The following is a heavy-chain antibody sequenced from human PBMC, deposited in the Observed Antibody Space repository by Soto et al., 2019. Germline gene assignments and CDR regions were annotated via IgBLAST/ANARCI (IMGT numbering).Heavy chain of an antibody. Sequence: QVQLVQSGAEVKKPGSSVKVSCKASGGTFSSYAISWVRQAPGQGLEWMGGIIPIFGTANYAQKFQGRVTITADESTSTAYMELSSLRSEDTAVYCCSGPGDYGDYAGAYWGQGTLVTVSS. CDR1: GGTFSSYA. CDR3: SGPGDYGDYAGAY. CDR2: IIPIFGTA. D-gene: IGHD4-17*01. J-gene: IGHJ4*02. V-gene: IGHV1-69*01.